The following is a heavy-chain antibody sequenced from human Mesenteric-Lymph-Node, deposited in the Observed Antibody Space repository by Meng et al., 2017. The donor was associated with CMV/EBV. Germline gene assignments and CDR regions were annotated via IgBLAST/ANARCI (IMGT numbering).Heavy chain of an antibody. Sequence: ASVKVSCKASGYIFTSYGITWVRQARQAPGQGLEWMGWISAYNGNTNYVQKFQGRVTMTTDTSTSTAYMELRSLRSDDTAVYYCARVFKDYGDYPPTLYYGMDVWGQGTTVTVSS. D-gene: IGHD4-17*01. J-gene: IGHJ6*02. CDR1: GYIFTSYG. V-gene: IGHV1-18*01. CDR2: ISAYNGNT. CDR3: ARVFKDYGDYPPTLYYGMDV.